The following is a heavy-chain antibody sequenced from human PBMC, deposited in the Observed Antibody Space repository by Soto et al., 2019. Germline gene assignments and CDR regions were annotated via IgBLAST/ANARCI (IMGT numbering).Heavy chain of an antibody. V-gene: IGHV1-3*04. D-gene: IGHD5-12*01. J-gene: IGHJ3*02. CDR2: ISSGNGNT. Sequence: QAQLVQSGAEVKKPGASVKVSCKASGYTFTYYAIYWVRQAPGQRLEWMGGISSGNGNTKYPQKFQGRVTINRDTSASIVYIELISLRSDDTAVYYCARENIVSRMGASDIWGQGTVVTVSS. CDR1: GYTFTYYA. CDR3: ARENIVSRMGASDI.